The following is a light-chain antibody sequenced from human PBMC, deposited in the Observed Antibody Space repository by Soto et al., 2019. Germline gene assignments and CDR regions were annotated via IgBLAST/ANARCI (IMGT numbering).Light chain of an antibody. V-gene: IGLV2-14*01. CDR3: NSFTGSRGYV. J-gene: IGLJ1*01. Sequence: QSVLTQPASVSGSPGQSITIPCAGTSSDVGGNNHVSWYQQHPGKAPKLIIYGVTNRPSGVSYRFSGSKSGNTASLTISGLQTEDEADYYCNSFTGSRGYVFGTGTKVTVL. CDR2: GVT. CDR1: SSDVGGNNH.